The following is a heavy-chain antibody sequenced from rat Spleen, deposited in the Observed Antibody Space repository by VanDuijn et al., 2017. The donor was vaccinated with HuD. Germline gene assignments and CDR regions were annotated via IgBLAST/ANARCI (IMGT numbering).Heavy chain of an antibody. D-gene: IGHD1-6*01. CDR3: ARSPGYGYPWYFDY. J-gene: IGHJ2*01. CDR2: INSAGST. V-gene: IGHV3-1*01. CDR1: GYSITSNY. Sequence: EVQLQESGPGLVKPSQSFSLTCSVTGYSITSNYWGWIRKFPGNKLEWMGYINSAGSTSYNPSLKSRISITRDTSKNQFFLQLNSVTTEDTATYYCARSPGYGYPWYFDYWGQGVMVTVSS.